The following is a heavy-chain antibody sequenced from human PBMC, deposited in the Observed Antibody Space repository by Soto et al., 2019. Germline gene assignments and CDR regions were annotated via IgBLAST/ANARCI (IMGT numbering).Heavy chain of an antibody. Sequence: GGSLRLSCAASGFSFSSYAMHWVRQAPGKGLEWVAVISYDGSNKYYADSVKGRFTISRDNSKNTLYLQMNSLRAEDTAVYYCARGGYISVAAPESAVIDYWGQGTLVTVSS. D-gene: IGHD6-19*01. J-gene: IGHJ4*02. CDR1: GFSFSSYA. CDR2: ISYDGSNK. CDR3: ARGGYISVAAPESAVIDY. V-gene: IGHV3-30-3*01.